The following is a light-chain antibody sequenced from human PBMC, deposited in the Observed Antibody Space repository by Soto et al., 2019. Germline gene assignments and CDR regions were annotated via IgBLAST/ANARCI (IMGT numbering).Light chain of an antibody. CDR2: AAS. V-gene: IGKV1-39*01. J-gene: IGKJ1*01. Sequence: DIQMTQSPSSLSASVGDRVTITCRASQSIGNYLNWYQQKPGKAPKLLIYAASSLQSGVPSRFSGTGSGTDFNLTISSLQPEDVAIYYCQQGYSTPSTFGQGTKVEIK. CDR3: QQGYSTPST. CDR1: QSIGNY.